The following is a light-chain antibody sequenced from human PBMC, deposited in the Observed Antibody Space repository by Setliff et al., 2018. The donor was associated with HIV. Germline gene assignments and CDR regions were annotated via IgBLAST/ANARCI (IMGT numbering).Light chain of an antibody. CDR1: SSNIGAGYD. J-gene: IGLJ1*01. CDR3: AAWDDSLNGYV. Sequence: QSVLTQPPSVSGAPGQRVTITCTGSSSNIGAGYDVHWYQHLPGTAPKLLIFGNINRPSGVPDRFSGSKSGTSASLAISGLQSEDEADYYCAAWDDSLNGYVFGTGTRSPS. V-gene: IGLV1-40*01. CDR2: GNI.